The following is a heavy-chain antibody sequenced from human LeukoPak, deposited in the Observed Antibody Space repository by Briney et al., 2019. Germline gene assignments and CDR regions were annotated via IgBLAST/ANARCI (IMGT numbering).Heavy chain of an antibody. J-gene: IGHJ6*02. V-gene: IGHV6-1*01. D-gene: IGHD1-26*01. CDR3: ARGSRVAQSRALLYYGLDV. CDR2: TYYRSKWYN. Sequence: SQTLSLTCAISGDSVSSNSAAWNWIRQSPSRGLEWLGRTYYRSKWYNDYALSVKSRITINTDTSKNQFSLQLNSVTPEDTAIYYCARGSRVAQSRALLYYGLDVWGQGTTVTVSS. CDR1: GDSVSSNSAA.